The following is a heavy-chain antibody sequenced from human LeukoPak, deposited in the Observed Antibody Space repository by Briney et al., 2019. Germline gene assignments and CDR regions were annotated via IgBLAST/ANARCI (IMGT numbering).Heavy chain of an antibody. Sequence: GGSLRLPCAASGFTFSSYWMHWVRQAPGKGLVWVSRINSDGSSISYADSVKGRFTISRDNAKNTLYLQMNSLRAEDTAVYYCARRSAAKDAFDIWGQGTMVTVSS. CDR3: ARRSAAKDAFDI. V-gene: IGHV3-74*01. CDR1: GFTFSSYW. D-gene: IGHD6-25*01. J-gene: IGHJ3*02. CDR2: INSDGSSI.